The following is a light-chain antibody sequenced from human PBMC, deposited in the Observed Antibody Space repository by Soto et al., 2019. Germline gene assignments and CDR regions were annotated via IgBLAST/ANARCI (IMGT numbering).Light chain of an antibody. CDR3: QQYKNRPQT. CDR1: QAINNN. CDR2: GAS. Sequence: VVTRAPYPLSVSPGKEANLSCRASQAINNNVAWYQLKDGQVPRLLIYGASTRAADVPARFSGGGSGTEFTLTISSLQSEDFAEYHCQQYKNRPQTFGQGTKVDIK. J-gene: IGKJ1*01. V-gene: IGKV3-15*01.